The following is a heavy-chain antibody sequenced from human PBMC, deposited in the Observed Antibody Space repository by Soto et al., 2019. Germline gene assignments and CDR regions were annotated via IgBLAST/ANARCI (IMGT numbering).Heavy chain of an antibody. CDR1: GYTFTGYF. J-gene: IGHJ5*02. CDR3: ARGGGTILAPLP. D-gene: IGHD3-3*01. Sequence: QVQLGQSGAEVKKPGASVKVSCKASGYTFTGYFMHWVRQAPGQGLEWMGWINPNSGATKYAQKFQGRVTLSRDTSIRTAYMELSGLRSDDTAVYYCARGGGTILAPLPWGQGTLVTVSS. V-gene: IGHV1-2*02. CDR2: INPNSGAT.